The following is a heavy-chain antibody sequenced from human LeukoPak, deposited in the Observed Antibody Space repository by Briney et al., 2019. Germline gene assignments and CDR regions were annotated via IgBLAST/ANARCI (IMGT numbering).Heavy chain of an antibody. J-gene: IGHJ4*02. CDR3: ARGYGFLGGYFDY. CDR1: GGSLTSHN. CDR2: IYYSGST. D-gene: IGHD3-3*01. V-gene: IGHV4-59*08. Sequence: SETLSLTCAVYGGSLTSHNWSWIRQPPGKGLEWIGYIYYSGSTNYNPSLKSRVTISVDTSKNQFSLKLSSVTAADTAVYYCARGYGFLGGYFDYWGQGTLVTVSS.